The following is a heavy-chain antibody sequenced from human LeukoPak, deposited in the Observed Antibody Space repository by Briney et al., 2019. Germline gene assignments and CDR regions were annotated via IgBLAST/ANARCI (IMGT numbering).Heavy chain of an antibody. CDR3: ARADALDAFDI. CDR1: GGSFSGYY. V-gene: IGHV4-34*01. CDR2: INHSGST. J-gene: IGHJ3*02. Sequence: SETLSLTCAVYGGSFSGYYWSWLRQPPGKGLEWIGEINHSGSTNYNPSLKSRVTISVDTSKNQFSLKLSSVTAADTAVYYCARADALDAFDIWGQGTMVTVSS.